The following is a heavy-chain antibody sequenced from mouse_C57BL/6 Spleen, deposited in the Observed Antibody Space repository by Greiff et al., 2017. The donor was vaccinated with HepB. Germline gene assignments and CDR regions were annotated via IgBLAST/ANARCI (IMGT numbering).Heavy chain of an antibody. Sequence: EVKVEESGGGLVQPGGSMKLSCVASGFTFSNYWMNWVRQSPEKGLEWVAQIRLKSDNYATHYAESVKGRFTISRDDSKSSVYLQMNNLRAEDTGMYYCTEIYYDYDKGFAYWGQGTLVTVSA. J-gene: IGHJ3*01. CDR3: TEIYYDYDKGFAY. D-gene: IGHD2-4*01. CDR1: GFTFSNYW. V-gene: IGHV6-3*01. CDR2: IRLKSDNYAT.